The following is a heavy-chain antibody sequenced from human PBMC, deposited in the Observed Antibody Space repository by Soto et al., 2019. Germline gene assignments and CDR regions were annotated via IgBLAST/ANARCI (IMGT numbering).Heavy chain of an antibody. V-gene: IGHV3-23*01. CDR3: AKPTYSRYDSDSFDI. CDR2: VSGGGAST. J-gene: IGHJ3*02. Sequence: PGGSLRLSCAASRFTFRSYAMSWVRQAPGKGLEWVSTVSGGGASTFYADSVRGRFTISRDNSKNTLYLQMNSLRAEDTAIYYCAKPTYSRYDSDSFDIWGQGTMVTVSS. D-gene: IGHD5-12*01. CDR1: RFTFRSYA.